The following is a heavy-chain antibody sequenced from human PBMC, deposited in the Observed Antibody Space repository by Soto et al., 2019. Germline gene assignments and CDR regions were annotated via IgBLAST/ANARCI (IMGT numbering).Heavy chain of an antibody. Sequence: QVQLVQSGAEVKKPGASVKVSCKASGYTFITYGFTWVRQAPGQGLEWMGWISAYNGNTKYAQKFQGRVTMTTDTSTSTAYLELRSLRSDDTAVYYCARGQFGDLDYCGQGTLVTVSS. D-gene: IGHD4-17*01. CDR1: GYTFITYG. CDR2: ISAYNGNT. V-gene: IGHV1-18*01. CDR3: ARGQFGDLDY. J-gene: IGHJ4*02.